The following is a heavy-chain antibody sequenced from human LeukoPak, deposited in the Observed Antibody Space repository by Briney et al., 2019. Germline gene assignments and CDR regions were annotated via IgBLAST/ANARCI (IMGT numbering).Heavy chain of an antibody. CDR2: IYTGGGR. D-gene: IGHD2-2*01. CDR3: GRGKSPAAVDD. V-gene: IGHV3-53*01. Sequence: TGGSLRLSCAASGFTVSSYYMNWVRQAPGKELEWVSVIYTGGGRYYADSVRGRFTISRDTSKNMVFLQMNSLRVEDTALYYCGRGKSPAAVDDWGQGTLVTVPS. CDR1: GFTVSSYY. J-gene: IGHJ4*02.